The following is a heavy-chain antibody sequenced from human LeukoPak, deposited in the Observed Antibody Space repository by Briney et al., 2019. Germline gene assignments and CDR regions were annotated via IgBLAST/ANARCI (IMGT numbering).Heavy chain of an antibody. J-gene: IGHJ4*02. CDR3: ARVEGFIDY. D-gene: IGHD3-16*02. Sequence: HGESLRLSCAASGFTFSNYGMHWVRQAPGKGLEWVAVIWYDGSKKYYADSVKGPFTISSDNSKNTVYRQMISLRAEDTALYYCARVEGFIDYWGQGTLVTVS. V-gene: IGHV3-33*01. CDR1: GFTFSNYG. CDR2: IWYDGSKK.